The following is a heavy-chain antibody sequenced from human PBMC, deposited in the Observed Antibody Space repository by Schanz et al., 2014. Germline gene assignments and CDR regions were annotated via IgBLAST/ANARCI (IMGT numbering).Heavy chain of an antibody. V-gene: IGHV1-8*01. Sequence: QVQLVQSGAEVKKPGASVKVSCTASGFTFNNYDINWVRQATGQGLEWMGWMNPKTGNTDHAQKCQGRGAMTYDNSTRAAYLDPSELRSKDTGVYHCARGLKGKVANFGVTPAQMYDYIELWGKGTTVTVSS. D-gene: IGHD2-21*02. J-gene: IGHJ6*03. CDR2: MNPKTGNT. CDR3: ARGLKGKVANFGVTPAQMYDYIEL. CDR1: GFTFNNYD.